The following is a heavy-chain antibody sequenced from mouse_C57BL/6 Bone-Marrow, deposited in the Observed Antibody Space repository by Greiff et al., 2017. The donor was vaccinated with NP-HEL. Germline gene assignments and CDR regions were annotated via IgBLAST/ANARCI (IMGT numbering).Heavy chain of an antibody. Sequence: DVQLVESGGGLVQPKGSLKLSCAASGFSFNTYAMNWVRQAPGKGLEWVARIRSKSNNFATYYADSVKDRFAISRVYSESMLYLQMNNLKTEYTAMYYCVRLMDYWGQGTSVTVSS. CDR3: VRLMDY. V-gene: IGHV10-1*01. CDR1: GFSFNTYA. CDR2: IRSKSNNFAT. J-gene: IGHJ4*01.